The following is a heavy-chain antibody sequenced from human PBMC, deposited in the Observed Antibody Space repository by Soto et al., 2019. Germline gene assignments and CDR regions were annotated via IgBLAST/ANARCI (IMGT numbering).Heavy chain of an antibody. CDR2: ISYDGSNK. CDR1: GFTFSSYA. J-gene: IGHJ4*02. CDR3: ESAYGIVGAFDY. Sequence: GGSLRLSCAASGFTFSSYAMHWVRQAPGKGLEWVAVISYDGSNKYYADSVKGRFTISRDNSKNTLYLQMNSLRAEDTAVYYCESAYGIVGAFDYWGQGTLVTVSS. D-gene: IGHD1-26*01. V-gene: IGHV3-30-3*01.